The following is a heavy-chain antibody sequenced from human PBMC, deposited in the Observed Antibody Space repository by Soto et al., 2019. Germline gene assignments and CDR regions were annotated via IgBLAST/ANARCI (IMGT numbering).Heavy chain of an antibody. J-gene: IGHJ6*02. Sequence: SETLSLTCNVSGDSIGRFYLSWIRQSADKGLEWIGRVYSTGGTAYDPALKGRVTISLDRSNNHVSLEMNSVTAADTAVYFCARDLSGTGLDIWGRGTRVTVYS. CDR3: ARDLSGTGLDI. D-gene: IGHD1-26*01. V-gene: IGHV4-4*07. CDR2: VYSTGGT. CDR1: GDSIGRFY.